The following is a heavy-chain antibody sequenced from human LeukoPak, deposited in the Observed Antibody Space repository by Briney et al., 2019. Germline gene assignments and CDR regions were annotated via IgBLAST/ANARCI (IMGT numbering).Heavy chain of an antibody. Sequence: SQTLSLTCTVSGGSISSGDYYWSWIRQPPGKGLEWIGYIYYSGSTYYNPSLKSRVTISVDASKNQFSLKLSSVTAADTAVYYCARGSDFWSGQNWFDPWGQGTLVTVSS. CDR2: IYYSGST. CDR3: ARGSDFWSGQNWFDP. CDR1: GGSISSGDYY. V-gene: IGHV4-30-4*01. D-gene: IGHD3-3*01. J-gene: IGHJ5*02.